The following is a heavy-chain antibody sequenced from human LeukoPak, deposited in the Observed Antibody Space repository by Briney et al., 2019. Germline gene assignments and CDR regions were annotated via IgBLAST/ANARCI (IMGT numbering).Heavy chain of an antibody. D-gene: IGHD4/OR15-4a*01. CDR3: AREGSGTVLTVPWAFDI. J-gene: IGHJ3*02. V-gene: IGHV1-8*01. CDR1: GYTFTSYD. CDR2: MNPNSGNT. Sequence: ASVKVSCKASGYTFTSYDINWVRQATGQGLEWMGSMNPNSGNTGYAQKFQGRVTMTRNTSISTAYMELSSLRSEDTAVYYCAREGSGTVLTVPWAFDIWGQGTMVTVSS.